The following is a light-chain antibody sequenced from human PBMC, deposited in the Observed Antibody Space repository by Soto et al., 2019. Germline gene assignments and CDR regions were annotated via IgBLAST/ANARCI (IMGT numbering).Light chain of an antibody. CDR2: GAS. Sequence: DIQMTQSPSSLSASVGDRVTITCRASQSISSYLNWYQQKPGKAPKLLIYGASNLQSGVPSRFSRGGSGTEFTLTISSLQPEDFATYYCQQSYCPVRNIFGQGTKLEI. CDR1: QSISSY. CDR3: QQSYCPVRNI. V-gene: IGKV1-39*01. J-gene: IGKJ2*01.